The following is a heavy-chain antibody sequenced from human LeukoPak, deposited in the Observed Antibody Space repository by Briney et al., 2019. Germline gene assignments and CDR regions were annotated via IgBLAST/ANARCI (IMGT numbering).Heavy chain of an antibody. J-gene: IGHJ4*02. CDR2: ISGSGGST. CDR3: ATRPEYYDFWSGPNDY. CDR1: GFTFSSYA. D-gene: IGHD3-3*01. V-gene: IGHV3-23*01. Sequence: GGSLRLSCAASGFTFSSYAMSWVRQAPGKGLEWVSAISGSGGSTYYADSVKGRFTISRDNSKNTLYLQMNSLRAEDTAVYYCATRPEYYDFWSGPNDYWGQGTLVTVSS.